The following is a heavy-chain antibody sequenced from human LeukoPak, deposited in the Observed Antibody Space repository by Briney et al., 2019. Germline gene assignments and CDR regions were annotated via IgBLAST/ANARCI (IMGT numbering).Heavy chain of an antibody. CDR1: GGSFSGYS. V-gene: IGHV4-34*01. CDR2: INHSGST. CDR3: AREGGYGSVNWFDP. J-gene: IGHJ5*02. Sequence: SETLSLTCAVYGGSFSGYSWSWIRQPPGKGLKWIGEINHSGSTNYNPSLKSRVTISVDTSKNQFSLKLSSVTAADTAVYYCAREGGYGSVNWFDPWGQGTLVTVSS. D-gene: IGHD5-12*01.